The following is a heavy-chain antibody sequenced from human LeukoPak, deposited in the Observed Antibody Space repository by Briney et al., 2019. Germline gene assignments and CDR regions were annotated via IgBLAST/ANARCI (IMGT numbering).Heavy chain of an antibody. Sequence: GASVKVSCKASGYTFTGYYIHWVRQAPGQGLEWMGWINPNSGGTNYAQKFQGRVTMTRDTSISTAYMELSRLRSDDTAVYYCARGGTYYDFWSGYRYFDYWGQGTLVTVSS. V-gene: IGHV1-2*02. CDR2: INPNSGGT. CDR1: GYTFTGYY. D-gene: IGHD3-3*01. J-gene: IGHJ4*02. CDR3: ARGGTYYDFWSGYRYFDY.